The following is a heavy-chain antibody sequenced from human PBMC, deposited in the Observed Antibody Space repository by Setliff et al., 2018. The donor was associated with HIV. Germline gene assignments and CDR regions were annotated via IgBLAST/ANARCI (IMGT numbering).Heavy chain of an antibody. J-gene: IGHJ4*02. Sequence: PGGSLRLSCAASGFTFSSHAMHWVRQAPGKGLEWVSVIWYDGSNKYYGDSVKGRFTISRDNSKNTLYLQMNSLRVEDTAVYYCARQAADYWGQGTLVTVSS. CDR3: ARQAADY. V-gene: IGHV3-33*08. D-gene: IGHD6-25*01. CDR1: GFTFSSHA. CDR2: IWYDGSNK.